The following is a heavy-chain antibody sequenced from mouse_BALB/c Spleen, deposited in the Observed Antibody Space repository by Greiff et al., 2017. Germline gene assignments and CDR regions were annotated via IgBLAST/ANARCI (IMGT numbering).Heavy chain of an antibody. D-gene: IGHD4-1*01. Sequence: QVQLKESGPELVRPGVSVKISCKGSGYTFTDYAMHWVKQSHAKSPEWIGVISTYYGNTNYNQKFKGKATMTVDKSSSTAYMELARLTSEDSAIYYCARVFPTGTGDYYAMDYWGQGTSVTVSS. J-gene: IGHJ4*01. CDR1: GYTFTDYA. CDR3: ARVFPTGTGDYYAMDY. V-gene: IGHV1-67*01. CDR2: ISTYYGNT.